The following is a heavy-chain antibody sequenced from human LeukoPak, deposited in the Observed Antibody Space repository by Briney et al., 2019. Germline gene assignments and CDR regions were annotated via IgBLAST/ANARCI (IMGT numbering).Heavy chain of an antibody. CDR3: AKDQGGSRFFDY. J-gene: IGHJ4*02. D-gene: IGHD1-26*01. CDR1: GFTFSSYA. V-gene: IGHV3-23*01. Sequence: GGSLRLSCAASGFTFSSYAMSWVRQAPGKGLEWVSAISGSGGSTYYADSVKGRFTISRDNSKNTLYLQMNSLRTEDTAVYYCAKDQGGSRFFDYWGQGTLVTVSS. CDR2: ISGSGGST.